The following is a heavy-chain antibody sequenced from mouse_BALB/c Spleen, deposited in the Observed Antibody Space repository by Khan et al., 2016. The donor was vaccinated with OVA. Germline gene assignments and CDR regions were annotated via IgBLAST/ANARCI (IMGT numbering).Heavy chain of an antibody. D-gene: IGHD2-10*01. CDR2: INTYTGET. J-gene: IGHJ4*01. Sequence: QIQLVQSGPELKKPGETVKISCKASGHTFTKYGMNWVKQAPGKGLKWMGWINTYTGETTYADDFNGRFAFSLETSASTAFLQINNLKNEDTATYISRIPPYFSDVMDNWGQGTSVTVSS. V-gene: IGHV9-3-1*01. CDR1: GHTFTKYG. CDR3: RIPPYFSDVMDN.